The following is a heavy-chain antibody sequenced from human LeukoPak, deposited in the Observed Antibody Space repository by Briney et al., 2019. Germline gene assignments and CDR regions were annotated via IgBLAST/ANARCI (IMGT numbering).Heavy chain of an antibody. D-gene: IGHD2-21*01. V-gene: IGHV4-61*02. J-gene: IGHJ6*03. CDR1: GGSISSGSPY. CDR2: IYTSGST. CDR3: ARAVTYCGGDCYSKSDYYYYYYMDV. Sequence: SQTLSLTCTVSGGSISSGSPYWSWIRQPAGKGLEWIGRIYTSGSTNYNPSLKRRVPISVDTCKNQFSLKLSSVTAADTAVYYCARAVTYCGGDCYSKSDYYYYYYMDVWGKGTTVTVSS.